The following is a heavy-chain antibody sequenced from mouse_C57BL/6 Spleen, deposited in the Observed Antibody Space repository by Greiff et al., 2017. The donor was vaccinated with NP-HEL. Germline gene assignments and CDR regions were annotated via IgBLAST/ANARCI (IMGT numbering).Heavy chain of an antibody. CDR1: GFTFSDYY. J-gene: IGHJ3*01. Sequence: DVKLVESGGGLVQPGGSLKLSCAASGFTFSDYYMYWVRQTPEKRLEWVAYISNGGGSTYYPDTVKGRFTISRDNAKNTLYLQMSRLKSEDTAMYYCARQDWDSSWFAYWGQGTLVTVSA. CDR3: ARQDWDSSWFAY. D-gene: IGHD4-1*01. V-gene: IGHV5-12*01. CDR2: ISNGGGST.